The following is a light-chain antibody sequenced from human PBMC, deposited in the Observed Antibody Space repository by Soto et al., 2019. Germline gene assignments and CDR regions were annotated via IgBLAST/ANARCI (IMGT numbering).Light chain of an antibody. CDR1: QSVGSGY. V-gene: IGKV3-20*01. CDR3: QQYGSSSGT. Sequence: EVVLTQSPGTLSLSPGERATLSCRASQSVGSGYLAWYQQKPGQAPRLLIFGASSRATGIPDRFSGSGSGTDFTLIISRLEAEDFAVYYCQQYGSSSGTFGQGTKLEIK. CDR2: GAS. J-gene: IGKJ2*01.